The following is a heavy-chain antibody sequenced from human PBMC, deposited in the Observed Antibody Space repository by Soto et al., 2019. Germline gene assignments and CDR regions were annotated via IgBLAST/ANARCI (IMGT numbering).Heavy chain of an antibody. D-gene: IGHD4-17*01. CDR3: AKERATTTAFDY. V-gene: IGHV3-23*01. J-gene: IGHJ4*02. Sequence: PGGPLILSCAASGFPFSRDGMSWVSQDPGKGLEWVSLVTDNGRSTYYADSVKGRFTISRDNTKNTLFLQMNSLRAEDTAVYYCAKERATTTAFDYWGQGALVTVSS. CDR1: GFPFSRDG. CDR2: VTDNGRST.